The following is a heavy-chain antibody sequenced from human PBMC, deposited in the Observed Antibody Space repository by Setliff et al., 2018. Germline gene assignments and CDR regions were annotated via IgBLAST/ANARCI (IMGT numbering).Heavy chain of an antibody. CDR2: ISSSSSYI. CDR1: GFTFSSYS. D-gene: IGHD3-10*01. Sequence: GGSLRLSCAASGFTFSSYSMNWVRQAPGKGLEWVSSISSSSSYIYYADSVKGRFTISRDNAKNSLYLQMDSLRAEDTAVYYCAREELWFGELASYYYYGMDVWGQGTTVTVSS. CDR3: AREELWFGELASYYYYGMDV. V-gene: IGHV3-21*01. J-gene: IGHJ6*02.